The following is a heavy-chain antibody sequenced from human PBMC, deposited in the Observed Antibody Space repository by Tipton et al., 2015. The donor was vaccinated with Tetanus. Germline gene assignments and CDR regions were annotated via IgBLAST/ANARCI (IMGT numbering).Heavy chain of an antibody. J-gene: IGHJ6*02. D-gene: IGHD6-19*01. CDR1: GGSFSDYY. CDR2: INHSGSI. V-gene: IGHV4-34*01. CDR3: ARGSKGSTAWFPDHYGMDV. Sequence: TLSLTCEVSGGSFSDYYWSWIRQTPGKGLEWIGEINHSGSINYNPSLKSRVTISVDTSKNRVSLKLNSVTAADTAVYYCARGSKGSTAWFPDHYGMDVWGQGTTVTVSS.